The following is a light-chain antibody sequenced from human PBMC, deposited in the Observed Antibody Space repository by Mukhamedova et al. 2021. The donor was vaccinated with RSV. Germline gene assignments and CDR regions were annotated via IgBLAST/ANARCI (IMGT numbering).Light chain of an antibody. CDR3: LQHNTYPFT. Sequence: WYQRRVHGKAPKRLIYGASSLQSGVPSRFSGSGSGTEFTLTISSLQPEDFATYYCLQHNTYPFTFVPGTKVDIE. V-gene: IGKV1-17*01. J-gene: IGKJ3*01. CDR2: GAS.